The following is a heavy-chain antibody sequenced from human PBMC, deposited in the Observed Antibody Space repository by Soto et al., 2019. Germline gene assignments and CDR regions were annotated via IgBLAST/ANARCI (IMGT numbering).Heavy chain of an antibody. CDR3: AGEPDYDFWSGYSRRFAPE. D-gene: IGHD3-3*01. CDR1: GFTFSSYE. Sequence: GGSLRLSCAASGFTFSSYEMNWVRQAPGKGLEGVSYISSSGSTIYYADSVKGRFTISRDNAKNSLYLQMNSLRAEDTAVYYCAGEPDYDFWSGYSRRFAPEWGQGPTVTVSS. V-gene: IGHV3-48*03. J-gene: IGHJ6*02. CDR2: ISSSGSTI.